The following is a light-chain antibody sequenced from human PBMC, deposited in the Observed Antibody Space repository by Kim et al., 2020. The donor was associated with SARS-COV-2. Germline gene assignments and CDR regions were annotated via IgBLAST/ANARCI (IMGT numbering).Light chain of an antibody. Sequence: ASVGDRVTCTCLATRSVSSWLAWYQHKPGKAPKLLIYQAANLESGVPSRFSGSGSGTEFSLTISSLQPDDFATYYCQQYNSLPWTFGQGTKVDIK. CDR2: QAA. V-gene: IGKV1-5*03. CDR3: QQYNSLPWT. J-gene: IGKJ1*01. CDR1: RSVSSW.